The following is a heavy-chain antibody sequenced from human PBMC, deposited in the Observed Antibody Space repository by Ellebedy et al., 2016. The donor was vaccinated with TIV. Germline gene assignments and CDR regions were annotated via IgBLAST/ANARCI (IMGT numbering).Heavy chain of an antibody. D-gene: IGHD6-19*01. J-gene: IGHJ4*02. V-gene: IGHV3-33*01. Sequence: GGSLRLXXAASGFTFSSYGMHWVRQAPGKGLEWVAVIWYDGSNKYYADSVKGRFTISRDNSKNTLYLQMNSLRAEDTAVYYCARGRYSSGWRMGYWGQGTLVTVSS. CDR3: ARGRYSSGWRMGY. CDR2: IWYDGSNK. CDR1: GFTFSSYG.